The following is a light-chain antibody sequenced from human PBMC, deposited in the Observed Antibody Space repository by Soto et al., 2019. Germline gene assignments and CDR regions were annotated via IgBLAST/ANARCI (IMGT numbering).Light chain of an antibody. CDR2: GAS. Sequence: ESVLTQSPGPLSLSPGERATLSCRARQSVSTDYLSWYQQKPGQAPRLLIYGASIRATGIPDRFRGSGSGTDFTLTISRLEPEDGAVYYCQQYGTSCWTFGQGTKVEI. V-gene: IGKV3-20*01. J-gene: IGKJ1*01. CDR3: QQYGTSCWT. CDR1: QSVSTDY.